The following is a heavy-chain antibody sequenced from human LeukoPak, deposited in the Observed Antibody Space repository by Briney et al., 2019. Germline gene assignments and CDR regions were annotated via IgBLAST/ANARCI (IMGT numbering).Heavy chain of an antibody. CDR2: ISSSSSTI. Sequence: GGSLRLSCAASGFTFSRYSMNWGRQAPGKGLEWLSYISSSSSTIYYADSVKGRFTISRDNAKNSLYLQMNSLRDEDTAVYYCARSLLLGTSVDYWGQGTLVTVSS. V-gene: IGHV3-48*02. D-gene: IGHD3-22*01. J-gene: IGHJ4*02. CDR3: ARSLLLGTSVDY. CDR1: GFTFSRYS.